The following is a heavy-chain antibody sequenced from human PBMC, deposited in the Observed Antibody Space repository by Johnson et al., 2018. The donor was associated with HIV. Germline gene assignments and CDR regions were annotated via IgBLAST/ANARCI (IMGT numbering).Heavy chain of an antibody. J-gene: IGHJ3*02. D-gene: IGHD6-13*01. CDR2: INWNGGST. CDR1: GFTFDDYG. CDR3: AKVAVATAAGGVALDI. Sequence: VQLVESGGGVVRPGGSLRLSCAASGFTFDDYGMSWVRQAPGKGLEWVSGINWNGGSTGYADSVKGRFTISRDNAKNSLYLQMNSLRAEDTAVYYCAKVAVATAAGGVALDIWGPGTMVTVSS. V-gene: IGHV3-20*04.